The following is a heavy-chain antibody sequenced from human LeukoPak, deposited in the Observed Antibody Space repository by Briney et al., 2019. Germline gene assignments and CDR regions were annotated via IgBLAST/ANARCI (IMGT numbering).Heavy chain of an antibody. CDR1: GGSINSGGYY. Sequence: PSQTLSLTCTVSGGSINSGGYYWSWIRQHPGKGLEWIGYISNSGSTYYHPSLRSRLSISVDTSKNQFSLKLSSVTAADTAVYYCARVPEYSNYVDNWGQGTLVIVSS. J-gene: IGHJ4*02. V-gene: IGHV4-31*03. D-gene: IGHD4-11*01. CDR2: ISNSGST. CDR3: ARVPEYSNYVDN.